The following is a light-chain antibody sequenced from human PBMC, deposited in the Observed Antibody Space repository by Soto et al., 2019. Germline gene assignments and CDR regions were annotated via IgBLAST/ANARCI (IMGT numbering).Light chain of an antibody. CDR3: AAWDDSLIGLV. J-gene: IGLJ2*01. CDR1: SSNIGSNT. V-gene: IGLV1-44*01. CDR2: GNN. Sequence: QSVVTQPPSASGTPGQRVTISCSGSSSNIGSNTVNWYQQLPGTAPKLLMYGNNQRPSGVPDRFSGSKSGTSASLAISGLQSEDEADYFCAAWDDSLIGLVFGGGTKLTVL.